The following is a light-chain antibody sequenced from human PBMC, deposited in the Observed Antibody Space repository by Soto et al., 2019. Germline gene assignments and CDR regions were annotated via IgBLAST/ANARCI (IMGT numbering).Light chain of an antibody. V-gene: IGKV1-5*03. J-gene: IGKJ1*01. CDR1: QTISSW. CDR2: KAS. Sequence: DIPMTQSPSTLSGSVGDRVTITCRASQTISSWLAWYQQKPGKAPKLLIYKASTLISGVPSRISGSGSGTEFTLTISSLQPDDFATYYCQHYNSYSEAFGQGTKVDLK. CDR3: QHYNSYSEA.